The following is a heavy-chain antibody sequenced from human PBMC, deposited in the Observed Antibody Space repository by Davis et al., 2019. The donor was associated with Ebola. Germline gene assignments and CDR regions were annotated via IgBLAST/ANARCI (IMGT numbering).Heavy chain of an antibody. V-gene: IGHV3-23*01. CDR1: VITFSSYA. J-gene: IGHJ6*04. D-gene: IGHD3-3*01. CDR2: ISGSGGTT. Sequence: GALKISCADSVITFSSYAMTWVRQAPGKGLEWVSAISGSGGTTYYAGSVKGRFTVSRDNSKKTMYLQMNSLRAEDTAVYYCARSGLSFGVVKYHYGMDVWGKGTTVTVSS. CDR3: ARSGLSFGVVKYHYGMDV.